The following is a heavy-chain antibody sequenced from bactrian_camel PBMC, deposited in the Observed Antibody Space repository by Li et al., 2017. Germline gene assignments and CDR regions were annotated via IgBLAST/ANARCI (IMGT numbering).Heavy chain of an antibody. J-gene: IGHJ4*01. Sequence: VQLVESGGGSVQTRESLKLSCTASGDIRTCGVHWLRQAPGKEREMVSIISGDGTLWYNDAVKGRFTISRDDSKNTIYLQMNSLKPEDTAVYYCAADSGGSWWVPYYWGQGTQVTVS. CDR2: ISGDGTL. D-gene: IGHD6*01. CDR1: GDIRTCG. V-gene: IGHV3S40*01. CDR3: AADSGGSWWVPYY.